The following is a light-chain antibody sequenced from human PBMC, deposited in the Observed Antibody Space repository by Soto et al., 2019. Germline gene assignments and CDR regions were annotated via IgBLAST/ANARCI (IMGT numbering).Light chain of an antibody. J-gene: IGKJ5*01. CDR1: QTVRNNY. Sequence: EFGLTQSPGTLSLSPGERATLSCRASQTVRNNYLAWYQQKPGQAPRLLIYDASSRATGIPDRFSGGGSGTDFTLTISRLEPEDFALYYCQQYAEGTPITFGQGTRLEIK. CDR2: DAS. V-gene: IGKV3-20*01. CDR3: QQYAEGTPIT.